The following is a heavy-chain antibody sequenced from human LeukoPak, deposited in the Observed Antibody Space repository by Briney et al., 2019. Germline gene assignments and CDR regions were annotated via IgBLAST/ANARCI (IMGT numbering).Heavy chain of an antibody. CDR1: GFTFSDYY. V-gene: IGHV3-11*03. J-gene: IGHJ5*02. CDR3: ARISSSRDWFDP. D-gene: IGHD6-13*01. CDR2: ISSSSSYT. Sequence: GGSLRLSCAASGFTFSDYYMSWIRQAPGKGLEWVPYISSSSSYTNYADSVKGRFTISRDNAKNSLYLQMNSLRAEDTAVYYCARISSSRDWFDPWGQGTLVTVSS.